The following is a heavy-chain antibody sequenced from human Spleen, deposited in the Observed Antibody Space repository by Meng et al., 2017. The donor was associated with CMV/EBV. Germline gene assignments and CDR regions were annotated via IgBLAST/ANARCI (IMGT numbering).Heavy chain of an antibody. CDR1: GGSISSSSYY. Sequence: SETLSLTCTVSGGSISSSSYYWGWIRQPPGKGLEWIGSIYYSGSTYYNPSLKSRVTISVDTSKNQFSLKLSSVTAADTAVYYCARGPTYNWFDPWGQGTLVTVSS. V-gene: IGHV4-39*01. CDR2: IYYSGST. CDR3: ARGPTYNWFDP. J-gene: IGHJ5*02.